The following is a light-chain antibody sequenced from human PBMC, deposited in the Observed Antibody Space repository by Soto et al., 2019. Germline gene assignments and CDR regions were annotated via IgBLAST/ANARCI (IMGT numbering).Light chain of an antibody. Sequence: DIVLTQSPATLSVSPGERATLSCRASQSVSSYLAWYQQKPGQAPRLLIYDASNRATGIPARFSGSGSGTDFTLTISNLEPEHFAVYYCQQRSNWPPIFTFGHGTKVDIK. CDR1: QSVSSY. V-gene: IGKV3-11*01. CDR2: DAS. J-gene: IGKJ3*01. CDR3: QQRSNWPPIFT.